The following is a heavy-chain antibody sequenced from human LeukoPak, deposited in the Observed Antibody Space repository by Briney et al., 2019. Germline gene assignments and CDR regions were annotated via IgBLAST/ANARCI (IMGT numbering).Heavy chain of an antibody. CDR2: ISGSGGRT. J-gene: IGHJ4*02. V-gene: IGHV3-23*01. D-gene: IGHD4-17*01. CDR3: AKDADDYGDFYYYFDY. CDR1: GFTFSSYA. Sequence: GGSLRLSCAASGFTFSSYAMSWVRQAPGKGLEWVSAISGSGGRTDYADSVKGRFTISRDNSKNTLYLQMNSPRAEDTALYYCAKDADDYGDFYYYFDYWGQGTLVTVSS.